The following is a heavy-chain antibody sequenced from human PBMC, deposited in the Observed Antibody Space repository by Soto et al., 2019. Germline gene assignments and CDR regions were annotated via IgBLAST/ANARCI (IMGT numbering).Heavy chain of an antibody. D-gene: IGHD2-2*01. Sequence: SETLSLTCTVSGGSISSSSYYWGWIRQPPGKGLEWIGSIYYSGSTYYNPSLKSRVTISVDTSKNQFSLKLSSVTAADTAVYYCARQIQDCSSTSCYSGYYYYMDVWGKGTTVTVSS. CDR3: ARQIQDCSSTSCYSGYYYYMDV. V-gene: IGHV4-39*01. CDR2: IYYSGST. J-gene: IGHJ6*03. CDR1: GGSISSSSYY.